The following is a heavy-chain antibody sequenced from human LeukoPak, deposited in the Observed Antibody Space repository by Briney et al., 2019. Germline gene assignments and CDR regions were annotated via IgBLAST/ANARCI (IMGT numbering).Heavy chain of an antibody. CDR2: ISGDNGNT. CDR3: ARDPPYYYDSSGYYEMTEYFQH. Sequence: ASVKVSCKASGYTFTSYGISWVRQAPGQGLEWMGWISGDNGNTNYAQNLQGRVTMTTDTSTSTAYMELRSLRYDDTAVYYCARDPPYYYDSSGYYEMTEYFQHWGQGTLVTVSS. CDR1: GYTFTSYG. V-gene: IGHV1-18*01. J-gene: IGHJ1*01. D-gene: IGHD3-22*01.